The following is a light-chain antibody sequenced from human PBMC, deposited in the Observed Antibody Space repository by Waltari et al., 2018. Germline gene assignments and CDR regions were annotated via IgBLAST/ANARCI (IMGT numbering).Light chain of an antibody. Sequence: DIVMTQSPDSLAVSLGERATINCKSSQGLLYSPNTKNYLGWYQQKPGKPPKLLIYWASTRESGVPDRFSGSGSGTDFTLTISSLQAEDVAVYYCQQHAHDPWTFGQGTKVEIK. CDR3: QQHAHDPWT. J-gene: IGKJ1*01. V-gene: IGKV4-1*01. CDR1: QGLLYSPNTKNY. CDR2: WAS.